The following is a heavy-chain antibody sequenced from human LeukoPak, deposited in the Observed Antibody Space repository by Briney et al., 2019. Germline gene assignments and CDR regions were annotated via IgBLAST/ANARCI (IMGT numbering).Heavy chain of an antibody. J-gene: IGHJ4*02. D-gene: IGHD5-18*01. CDR1: GITFSKVW. CDR3: AKDLGYGGYSYGYFFDY. CDR2: ISGSGGST. Sequence: GGSLRLSCAASGITFSKVWMSWVRQAPGKGLEWVSAISGSGGSTYYADSVKGRFTISRDNSKNTLYLQMNSLRAEDTAVYYCAKDLGYGGYSYGYFFDYWGQGTLVTVSS. V-gene: IGHV3-23*01.